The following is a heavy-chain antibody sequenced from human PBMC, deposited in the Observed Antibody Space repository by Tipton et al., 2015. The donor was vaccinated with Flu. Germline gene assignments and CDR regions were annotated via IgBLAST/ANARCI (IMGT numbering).Heavy chain of an antibody. CDR3: AKGRGSTISLSDS. J-gene: IGHJ4*02. CDR2: ISWNSADL. V-gene: IGHV3-9*01. D-gene: IGHD5/OR15-5a*01. CDR1: GFTFDDFA. Sequence: SLRLSCTTSGFTFDDFAMHWVRQAPGKGLEWVSYISWNSADLDYADSVRGRFTISRDNAKSSLYLQMNNLRAEDTAWYFCAKGRGSTISLSDSWGQGTLVTVSS.